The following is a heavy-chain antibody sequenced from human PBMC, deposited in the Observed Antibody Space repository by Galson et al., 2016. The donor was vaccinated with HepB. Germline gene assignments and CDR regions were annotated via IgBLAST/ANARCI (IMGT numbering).Heavy chain of an antibody. CDR1: GFSFSSYG. Sequence: SLRLSCAASGFSFSSYGMHWVRQPPGKGLEWVALVSSDETNKFYADSVKGRFTISRDNSKNMLYLQMHSLRTEDTALYYCASDHGGNPGSDYWGQGTLVTFSS. CDR2: VSSDETNK. D-gene: IGHD4-23*01. CDR3: ASDHGGNPGSDY. J-gene: IGHJ4*02. V-gene: IGHV3-30*03.